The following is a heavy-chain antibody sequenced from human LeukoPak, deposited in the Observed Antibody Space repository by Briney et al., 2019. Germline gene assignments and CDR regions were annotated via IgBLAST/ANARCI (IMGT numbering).Heavy chain of an antibody. CDR2: ISAYNGNT. D-gene: IGHD2-2*01. CDR1: GYTFTSYG. CDR3: ARLGDCSSTSCYYPRPYCYYYMDV. J-gene: IGHJ6*03. Sequence: ASVKVSCKASGYTFTSYGISWVRQAPGQGLEWMGWISAYNGNTNYAQKLQGRVTMTTDTSTSTAYMELRSLRSDDTAVYYCARLGDCSSTSCYYPRPYCYYYMDVWGKGTTVTVSS. V-gene: IGHV1-18*01.